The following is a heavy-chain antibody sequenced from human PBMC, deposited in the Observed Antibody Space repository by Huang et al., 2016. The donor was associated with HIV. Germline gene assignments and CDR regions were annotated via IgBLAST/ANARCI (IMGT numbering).Heavy chain of an antibody. Sequence: QVQLVQSGAEVKKPGASVKVSCKASGYIFSTYDTHWVGQAPGQRLEWWGRINAGNGNTKYSQRFQGRVTITRDTAANTAYVELSSLRSEDTGVYYCARGIAAGDYWGQGTLVTVSS. V-gene: IGHV1-3*01. J-gene: IGHJ4*02. CDR3: ARGIAAGDY. D-gene: IGHD6-25*01. CDR1: GYIFSTYD. CDR2: INAGNGNT.